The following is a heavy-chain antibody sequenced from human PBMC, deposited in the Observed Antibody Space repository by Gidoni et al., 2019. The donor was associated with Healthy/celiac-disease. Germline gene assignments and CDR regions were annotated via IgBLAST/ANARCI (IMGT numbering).Heavy chain of an antibody. CDR3: ASRVDTASSY. CDR2: ISSSSSYI. V-gene: IGHV3-21*01. Sequence: EVQLVESGGGLVKPGGSLRLSCAASGFTFSSYSMNWVRQAPGKGLEWVSSISSSSSYIYYADSVKGRFTISRDNAKNSLYLLMNSLRAEDTAVYYCASRVDTASSYWGQGTLVTVSS. CDR1: GFTFSSYS. J-gene: IGHJ4*02. D-gene: IGHD5-18*01.